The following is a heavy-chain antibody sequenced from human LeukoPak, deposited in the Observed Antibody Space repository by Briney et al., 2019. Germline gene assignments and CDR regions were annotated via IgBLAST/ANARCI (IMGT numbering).Heavy chain of an antibody. CDR3: AKALGYCSGSSCHGGLDY. CDR1: GFTFDDYA. CDR2: ISWNSGSI. Sequence: GRSLRLSCAASGFTFDDYAMHWVRQAPGKGLEWVSGISWNSGSIGYADSVKGRFIISRDNAKNSLYLQMNSLRAEDTALYYCAKALGYCSGSSCHGGLDYWGQGTLVTVSS. V-gene: IGHV3-9*01. D-gene: IGHD2-15*01. J-gene: IGHJ4*02.